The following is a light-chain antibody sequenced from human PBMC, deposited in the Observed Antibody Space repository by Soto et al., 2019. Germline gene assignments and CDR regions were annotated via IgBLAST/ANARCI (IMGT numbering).Light chain of an antibody. CDR1: QSISSW. J-gene: IGKJ1*01. Sequence: DIQMTQSPSTLSASVGDRVTITCRASQSISSWLAWYQQKPGKAPKLLIYKASSLESGVPSRFSGSGSGTEFTLTTSSLQPDDFATYYCQQNNSYSWTFGQGTKVEIK. CDR3: QQNNSYSWT. CDR2: KAS. V-gene: IGKV1-5*03.